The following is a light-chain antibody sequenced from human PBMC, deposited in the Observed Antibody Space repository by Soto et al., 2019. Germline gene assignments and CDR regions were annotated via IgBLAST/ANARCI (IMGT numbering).Light chain of an antibody. V-gene: IGKV3D-11*01. CDR1: QGVSSF. Sequence: EIVLTQSPATLSLSPGERATLSCSASQGVSSFLAWCQRKPGQAPRLLIYDAPNRATGIPARFSGSGPGTYFTLTISSLEPEDFALYYCQHRSNWHGLTVGGGTKVEIK. J-gene: IGKJ4*01. CDR3: QHRSNWHGLT. CDR2: DAP.